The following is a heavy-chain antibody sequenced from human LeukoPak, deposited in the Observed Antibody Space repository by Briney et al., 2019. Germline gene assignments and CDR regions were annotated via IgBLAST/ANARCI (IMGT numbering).Heavy chain of an antibody. CDR3: ARSDYDFWSGYSRAMDV. D-gene: IGHD3-3*01. CDR1: GYSFTSYW. CDR2: IYPGDSDT. Sequence: ESLKISCKGSGYSFTSYWIGWVRQMPGKGLEWMGIIYPGDSDTRYSPSFQGQVTIPADKSISTAYLQWSSLKASDTAMYYCARSDYDFWSGYSRAMDVWGKGTTVTVSS. J-gene: IGHJ6*04. V-gene: IGHV5-51*01.